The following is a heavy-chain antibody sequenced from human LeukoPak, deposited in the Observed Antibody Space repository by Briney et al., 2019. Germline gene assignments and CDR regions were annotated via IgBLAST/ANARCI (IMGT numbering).Heavy chain of an antibody. CDR1: GFTFSHYG. V-gene: IGHV3-33*06. CDR2: IWNDGSNK. J-gene: IGHJ4*02. CDR3: AKDAQRGFDYSNSLEY. Sequence: PGGSLRLSCAASGFTFSHYGMNWVRQAPGKGLEWVAVIWNDGSNKYYADSVKGRFTIYRDDSQNMLYLQMDSLRAEDTAVYYCAKDAQRGFDYSNSLEYWGQGALVTVPS. D-gene: IGHD4-11*01.